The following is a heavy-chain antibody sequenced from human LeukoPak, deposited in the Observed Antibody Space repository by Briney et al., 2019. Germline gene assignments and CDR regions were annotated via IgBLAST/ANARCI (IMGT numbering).Heavy chain of an antibody. Sequence: PGGSLSLLYGACGLHFCTCGMRCVRQAPGKGLELVAFIRYDGSDKFYADSVKGRFTISRDNSKNTLYLQMNSLRAEDTSVYYFVREGSGYILREWGQGTLVTVSS. J-gene: IGHJ4*02. CDR2: IRYDGSDK. D-gene: IGHD3-22*01. CDR3: VREGSGYILRE. V-gene: IGHV3-30*02. CDR1: GLHFCTCG.